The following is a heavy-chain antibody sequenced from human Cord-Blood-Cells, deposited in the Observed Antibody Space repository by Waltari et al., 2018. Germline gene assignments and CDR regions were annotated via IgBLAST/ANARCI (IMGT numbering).Heavy chain of an antibody. D-gene: IGHD4-4*01. CDR3: ARDIYSNPA. CDR2: INHSGST. V-gene: IGHV4-34*01. Sequence: QVQLQQWGAGLLKPSATLSLTCAVYVGSFSGCYWSWIRQSPGKGLEWIGEINHSGSTNYNPSLNSRVTISVDTSKNQFSLKLSSVTAADTAVYYCARDIYSNPAWGQGTLVTVSS. CDR1: VGSFSGCY. J-gene: IGHJ5*02.